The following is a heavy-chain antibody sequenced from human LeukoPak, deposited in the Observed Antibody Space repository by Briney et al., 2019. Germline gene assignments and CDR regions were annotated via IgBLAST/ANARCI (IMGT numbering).Heavy chain of an antibody. V-gene: IGHV1-2*02. CDR2: INPNSGGT. D-gene: IGHD3-22*01. Sequence: GASVKVSCKASGYTFTGYYMHWVRQAPGQGLEWMGWINPNSGGTNYAQKFQGRVTMTRDTSISTAYMELSRLRSDDTAVYYCARFPITMIEYYFDYWGQGTLVTVSS. CDR3: ARFPITMIEYYFDY. J-gene: IGHJ4*02. CDR1: GYTFTGYY.